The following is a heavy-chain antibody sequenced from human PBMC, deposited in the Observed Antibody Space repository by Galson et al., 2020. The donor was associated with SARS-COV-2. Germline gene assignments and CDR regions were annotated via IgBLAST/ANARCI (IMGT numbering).Heavy chain of an antibody. CDR3: AREMYSSGWYWYFDL. J-gene: IGHJ2*01. Sequence: GGSLRLSCAASGFSFSSYWMSWVRQAPGKGLEWVANIKQDGSEKYYVDSVKGRFTISRDNANNSLYLQMNSLRAEDTAVYYCAREMYSSGWYWYFDLWGRGTLVTISS. V-gene: IGHV3-7*03. CDR1: GFSFSSYW. D-gene: IGHD6-19*01. CDR2: IKQDGSEK.